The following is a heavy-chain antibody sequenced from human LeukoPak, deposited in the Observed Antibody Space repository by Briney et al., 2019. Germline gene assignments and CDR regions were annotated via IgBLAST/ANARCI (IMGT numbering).Heavy chain of an antibody. V-gene: IGHV3-64*01. D-gene: IGHD3-10*01. CDR1: GFTFSSYA. CDR3: ATLGVSHFDY. CDR2: ISSNGGST. J-gene: IGHJ4*02. Sequence: GGSLRLSCAASGFTFSSYAMHWVRQAPGKGLEYVSAISSNGGSTYYANSVKGRFTISRDNSKNPLYLQMGSLRAEDMAVYYCATLGVSHFDYWGQGTLVTVSS.